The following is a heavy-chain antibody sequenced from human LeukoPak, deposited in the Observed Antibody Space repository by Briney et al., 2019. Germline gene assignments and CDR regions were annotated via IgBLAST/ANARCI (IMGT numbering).Heavy chain of an antibody. CDR3: TTGLYVWGSYRPLDY. Sequence: PGGSLRLYSTASGFTFSNAWMSWVGQAPVQGLDWVGRIQSKTDGGTRDYAAPVKGGFTISRDDSKNTLYLQMNSLKTEDTAVYYCTTGLYVWGSYRPLDYWGQGTLVTVSS. J-gene: IGHJ4*02. CDR1: GFTFSNAW. V-gene: IGHV3-15*01. CDR2: IQSKTDGGTR. D-gene: IGHD3-16*02.